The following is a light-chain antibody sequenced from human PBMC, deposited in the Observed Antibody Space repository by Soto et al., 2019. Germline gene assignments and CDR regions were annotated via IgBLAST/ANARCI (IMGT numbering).Light chain of an antibody. J-gene: IGLJ1*01. CDR1: SSDVGGYNY. Sequence: QSALTQPASVSGSPGQSITISCTGTSSDVGGYNYVSWYQQHPGKAPKLIIYELINRPSGVSNRFSGSKSGNTASLTISGLQAEDEADYYCNSYTSKSTGVFGTGTKLTFL. V-gene: IGLV2-14*01. CDR2: ELI. CDR3: NSYTSKSTGV.